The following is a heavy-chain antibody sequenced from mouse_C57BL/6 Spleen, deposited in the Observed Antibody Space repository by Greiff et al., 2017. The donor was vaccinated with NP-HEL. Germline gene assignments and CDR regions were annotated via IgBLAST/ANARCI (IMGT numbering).Heavy chain of an antibody. D-gene: IGHD2-1*01. Sequence: EVQLVESGGGLVQPKGSLKLSCAASGFSFNTYAMNWVRQAPGKGLEWVARIRSKSNNYATYYADSVKDRFTISRDDSESMLYLQMNNLKTEDTAMYYCVRELYGNWYFDVWGTGTTVTVSS. CDR2: IRSKSNNYAT. J-gene: IGHJ1*03. V-gene: IGHV10-1*01. CDR1: GFSFNTYA. CDR3: VRELYGNWYFDV.